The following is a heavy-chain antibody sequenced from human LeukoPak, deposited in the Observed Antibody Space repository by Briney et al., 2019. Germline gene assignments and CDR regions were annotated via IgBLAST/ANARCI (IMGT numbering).Heavy chain of an antibody. D-gene: IGHD3-10*01. CDR2: FDPEDGET. J-gene: IGHJ4*02. Sequence: ASVKVSCKVSGYTLTELSMHWVRQAPGKGLEWMGGFDPEDGETIYAQKFQGRVTMTEDTSTDTAYMELSSPRSEDTAVYYCATASGGLLWFGGDYWGQGTLVTVSS. V-gene: IGHV1-24*01. CDR3: ATASGGLLWFGGDY. CDR1: GYTLTELS.